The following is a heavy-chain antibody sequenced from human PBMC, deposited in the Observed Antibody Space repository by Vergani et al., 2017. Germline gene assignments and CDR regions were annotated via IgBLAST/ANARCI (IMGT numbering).Heavy chain of an antibody. Sequence: QVQLVQSGAEVKKPGSSVKVSCKASGGTFSSFAISWVRQAPGQGLEWMGRIIPIFGTANYAQKFQGRVTITADESTSTAYMELSSLRSEDTAVYYCARELRYFDWYPSWYFDYWGQGTLVTVSS. D-gene: IGHD3-9*01. CDR2: IIPIFGTA. J-gene: IGHJ4*02. CDR1: GGTFSSFA. V-gene: IGHV1-69*13. CDR3: ARELRYFDWYPSWYFDY.